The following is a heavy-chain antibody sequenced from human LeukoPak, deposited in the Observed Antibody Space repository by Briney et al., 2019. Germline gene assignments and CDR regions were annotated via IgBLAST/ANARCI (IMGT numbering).Heavy chain of an antibody. CDR3: ARGATSYGMDV. CDR1: GFTFSSYS. J-gene: IGHJ6*02. Sequence: GGSLRLSCAASGFTFSSYSMNWVRQAPGKGLEWVSSISSSSSYIYYAVSVKGRFTISRDNAKNSLYLQMNSLRAEDTAVYYCARGATSYGMDVWGQGTTVTVSS. CDR2: ISSSSSYI. V-gene: IGHV3-21*01.